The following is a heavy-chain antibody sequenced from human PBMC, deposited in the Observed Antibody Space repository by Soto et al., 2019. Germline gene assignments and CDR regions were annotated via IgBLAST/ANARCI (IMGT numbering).Heavy chain of an antibody. Sequence: QVQLVQSGAEVKKPGASVTVSCKASGYTFTSYYIHWVRQAPGQGLEWMGIINPRGGNTSYAQKYQGRVTMTRDTSTSTVYMEVSGLRSEDTAVYFCARDQEPSTLYYDYYYMDVWGKGTTVTVSS. J-gene: IGHJ6*03. CDR3: ARDQEPSTLYYDYYYMDV. CDR2: INPRGGNT. V-gene: IGHV1-46*03. CDR1: GYTFTSYY.